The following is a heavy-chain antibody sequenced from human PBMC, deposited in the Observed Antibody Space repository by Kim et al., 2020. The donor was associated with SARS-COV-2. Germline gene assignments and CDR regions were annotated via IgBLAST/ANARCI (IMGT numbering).Heavy chain of an antibody. V-gene: IGHV4-39*01. Sequence: SETLSLTCTVSGGSISSSSYYWGWIRQPPGKGLEWIGSIYYSGSTYYNPSLKSRVTISVDTSKNQFSLKLSSVTAADTAVYYCARATGRYGATSVSCAYWGQGTLVTVSS. CDR3: ARATGRYGATSVSCAY. D-gene: IGHD1-26*01. CDR1: GGSISSSSYY. J-gene: IGHJ4*02. CDR2: IYYSGST.